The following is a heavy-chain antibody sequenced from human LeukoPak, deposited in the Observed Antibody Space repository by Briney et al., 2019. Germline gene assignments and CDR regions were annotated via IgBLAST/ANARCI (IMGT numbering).Heavy chain of an antibody. J-gene: IGHJ4*02. V-gene: IGHV4-34*01. CDR2: INHIGNT. CDR3: ARKTVPTGVDY. Sequence: GSLRLSCAASGFTFSSYSMNWVRQPPGKGLEWIGEINHIGNTGYNPSLKSRVTISVDTSKNQFSLKLSSVTAADTAVYYCARKTVPTGVDYWGQGTLVTVSS. CDR1: GFTFSSYS. D-gene: IGHD4-17*01.